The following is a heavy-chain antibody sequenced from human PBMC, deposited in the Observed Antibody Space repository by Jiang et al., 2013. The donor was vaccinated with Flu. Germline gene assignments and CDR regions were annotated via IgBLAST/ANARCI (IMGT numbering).Heavy chain of an antibody. V-gene: IGHV3-48*01. Sequence: GFTFSSYSMNWVRQAPGKGLEWLSYISSSSSSIYYADSVKGRFTISRDNAKNSLHLQMNSLRAEDTAVYYCARRSSGWDWGQGTLVTVSS. CDR1: GFTFSSYS. D-gene: IGHD6-19*01. CDR3: ARRSSGWD. CDR2: ISSSSSSI. J-gene: IGHJ4*02.